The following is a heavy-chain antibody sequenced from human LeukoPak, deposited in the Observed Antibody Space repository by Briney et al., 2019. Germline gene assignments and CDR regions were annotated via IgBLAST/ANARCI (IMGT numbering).Heavy chain of an antibody. J-gene: IGHJ4*02. Sequence: PSETLSLTCAVYGGSFSGYYWSWIRQPPGKGLEWIGEISHSGSTNYNPSLKSRVTISVDTSKNQLSLKLSSVTAADTAVYYCARVVRYYYDSSGYASKYYFDYWGQGTLVTVSS. V-gene: IGHV4-34*01. CDR2: ISHSGST. CDR1: GGSFSGYY. CDR3: ARVVRYYYDSSGYASKYYFDY. D-gene: IGHD3-22*01.